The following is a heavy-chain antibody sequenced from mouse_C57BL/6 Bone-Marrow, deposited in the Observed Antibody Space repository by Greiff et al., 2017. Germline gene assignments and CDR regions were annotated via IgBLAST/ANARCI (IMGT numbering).Heavy chain of an antibody. J-gene: IGHJ4*01. CDR3: ARKAGYYYYAMDY. CDR2: IRTYNGNT. V-gene: IGHV1-67*01. CDR1: GYTFADFA. D-gene: IGHD2-3*01. Sequence: QVQLKESGPEVVRPGVSVKISCKGSGYTFADFAMHWVKQSHAKSLEWIGVIRTYNGNTHYNQKFKVKATMTVDKSSNTAYMELARLTSEDSAIYYCARKAGYYYYAMDYWGQGTSVTVSS.